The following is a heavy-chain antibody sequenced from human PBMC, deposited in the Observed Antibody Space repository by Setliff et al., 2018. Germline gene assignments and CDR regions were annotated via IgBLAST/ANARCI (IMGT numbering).Heavy chain of an antibody. CDR1: GASISGSAYY. Sequence: PSETLSLTCAVSGASISGSAYYWGWIRQPPGKGLEWIGSVYSSGSPYYNPSLKSRVTISMDTSKNQFSLKVNSLTAADTAVYYCARSEAYNWFDPWGQGTLVTVSS. V-gene: IGHV4-39*07. J-gene: IGHJ5*02. CDR2: VYSSGSP. CDR3: ARSEAYNWFDP.